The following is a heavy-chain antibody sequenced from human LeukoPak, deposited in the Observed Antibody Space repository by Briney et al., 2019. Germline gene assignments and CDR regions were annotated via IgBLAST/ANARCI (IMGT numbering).Heavy chain of an antibody. D-gene: IGHD5-18*01. J-gene: IGHJ4*02. CDR3: ARGRRGYSPD. CDR1: GFTFRDYY. V-gene: IGHV3-11*01. Sequence: GGSLRLSCAASGFTFRDYYTSWIRQAPGKGLEWVSYISSSGSTIYYGDSAKGRFTISRDNARNSVYLQMNSLRAEDTAVYYCARGRRGYSPDWGQGTLVTVSS. CDR2: ISSSGSTI.